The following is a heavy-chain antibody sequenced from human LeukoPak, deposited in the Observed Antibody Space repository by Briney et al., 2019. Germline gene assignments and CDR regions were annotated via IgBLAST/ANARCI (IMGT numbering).Heavy chain of an antibody. CDR3: ARSIVGASQGVLDY. D-gene: IGHD1-26*01. J-gene: IGHJ4*02. V-gene: IGHV4-30-2*01. CDR2: IYHSGST. Sequence: SQTLSLTCTVSGGSISSGGYYWSWIRQPPGKGLEWIGYIYHSGSTYYNPSLKSRVTISVDRSKNQFSLKLSSVTAADTAVYYCARSIVGASQGVLDYWGQGTLVTVSS. CDR1: GGSISSGGYY.